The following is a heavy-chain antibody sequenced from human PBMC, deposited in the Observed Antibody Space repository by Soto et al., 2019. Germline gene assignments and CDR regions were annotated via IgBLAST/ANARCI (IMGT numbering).Heavy chain of an antibody. D-gene: IGHD2-15*01. CDR1: GGSISSSSYY. V-gene: IGHV4-39*01. CDR3: ARHLALVVVAATNWFDP. CDR2: IYYSGST. Sequence: SETLSLTCTVSGGSISSSSYYWGWIRQPPGKGLEWIGSIYYSGSTYYNPSLKGRVTISVDTSKNQFSLKLSSVTAADTAVYYCARHLALVVVAATNWFDPWGQGTLVTVSS. J-gene: IGHJ5*02.